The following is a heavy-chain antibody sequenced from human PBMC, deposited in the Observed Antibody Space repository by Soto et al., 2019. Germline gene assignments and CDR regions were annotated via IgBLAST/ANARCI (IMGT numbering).Heavy chain of an antibody. V-gene: IGHV3-30-3*01. CDR3: ARDGLLGYFDY. J-gene: IGHJ4*02. CDR2: ISYDGSNK. Sequence: QVQLVESGGGVVQPGRSLRLSCAASGFTFSSYAMHWVRQAPGTGLEWVAVISYDGSNKYYADSVKGRFTISRDNSKNTLYLQMNSLIAEDTAVYYCARDGLLGYFDYWGQGTLVTVSS. CDR1: GFTFSSYA. D-gene: IGHD3-16*01.